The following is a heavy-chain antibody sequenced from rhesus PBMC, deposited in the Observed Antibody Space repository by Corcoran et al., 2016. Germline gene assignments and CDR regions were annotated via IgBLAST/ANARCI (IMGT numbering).Heavy chain of an antibody. CDR1: GASISSNS. D-gene: IGHD3-3*01. Sequence: QVQLQESGPGLVKPSETPPLTCAVPGASISSNSWSWIRQAPGKGLEWIGRIYGSGGSTDYNPSLKSRVTISIDTSKNQFSLKLSSVTAADTAVYYCARDTPPEYYNFWSGLTKDWGQGVLVTVSS. V-gene: IGHV4S2*01. J-gene: IGHJ4*01. CDR2: IYGSGGST. CDR3: ARDTPPEYYNFWSGLTKD.